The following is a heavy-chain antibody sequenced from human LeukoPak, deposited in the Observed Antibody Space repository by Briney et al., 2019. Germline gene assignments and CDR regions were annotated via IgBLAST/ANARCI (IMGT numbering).Heavy chain of an antibody. CDR3: ARADCSGSSCYLRRSWFDP. Sequence: GGSLRLSCAASGFRLSDYDMNWVRQAPGKGLEWVSSISTGSRYIYYAYSVKGRFTISRDDAKNSLYLQMDYLRAEDTAVYYCARADCSGSSCYLRRSWFDPWGQGTLVTVSS. J-gene: IGHJ5*02. CDR1: GFRLSDYD. V-gene: IGHV3-21*01. D-gene: IGHD2-2*01. CDR2: ISTGSRYI.